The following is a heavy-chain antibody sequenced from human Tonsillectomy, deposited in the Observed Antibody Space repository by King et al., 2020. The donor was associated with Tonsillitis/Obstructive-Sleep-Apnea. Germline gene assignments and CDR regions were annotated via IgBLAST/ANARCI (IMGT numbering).Heavy chain of an antibody. V-gene: IGHV4-34*01. CDR3: ARELVVVPAAIFWFDP. CDR1: GGSFSGYY. J-gene: IGHJ5*02. D-gene: IGHD2-2*01. CDR2: INHSGST. Sequence: VQLQQWGAGLLKPSETLSLTCAVYGGSFSGYYWSWIRQPPGKGLEWIGEINHSGSTNYNPSLKSRVTISVDTSKNQFSLKLSSVTAADTAVYYCARELVVVPAAIFWFDPWGQGTLVTVSS.